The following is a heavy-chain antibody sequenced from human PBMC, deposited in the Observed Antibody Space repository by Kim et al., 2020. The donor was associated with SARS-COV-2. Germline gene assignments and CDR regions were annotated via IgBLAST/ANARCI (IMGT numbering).Heavy chain of an antibody. CDR3: ARDHEDIVVVPALGTYDY. J-gene: IGHJ4*02. D-gene: IGHD2-2*01. Sequence: HGRVTMTRDTSTSTVYMELSSLRSEDTAVYYCARDHEDIVVVPALGTYDYWGQGTLVTVSS. V-gene: IGHV1-46*01.